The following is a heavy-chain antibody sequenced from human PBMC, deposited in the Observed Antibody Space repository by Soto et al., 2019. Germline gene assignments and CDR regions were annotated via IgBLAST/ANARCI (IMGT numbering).Heavy chain of an antibody. CDR1: GFTFSNFW. CDR3: ARVAGQWEITL. J-gene: IGHJ2*01. CDR2: IKQDGSER. V-gene: IGHV3-7*01. Sequence: EVQLVESGGGLVQPGGSLRLSCEASGFTFSNFWLNWVRQAPGKGLEWVANIKQDGSERNYLGSVKGRFTISRDNAKNSLYLQMNSLRDGDTAVYSCARVAGQWEITLWGRGALVTVSS. D-gene: IGHD1-26*01.